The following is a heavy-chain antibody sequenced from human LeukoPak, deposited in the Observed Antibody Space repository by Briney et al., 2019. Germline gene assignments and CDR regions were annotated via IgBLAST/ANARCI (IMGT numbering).Heavy chain of an antibody. CDR2: IKYDGSEE. J-gene: IGHJ4*02. Sequence: GGSLRLSCTASGLSVSGQWMNWVRQSPGQGLEWVANIKYDGSEEYYVDSVKGRFTISREDAKNSLSLQMDSVRPEDTAVYYCAFNNNFKYWGQGTLVIVSS. CDR3: AFNNNFKY. D-gene: IGHD1/OR15-1a*01. V-gene: IGHV3-7*01. CDR1: GLSVSGQW.